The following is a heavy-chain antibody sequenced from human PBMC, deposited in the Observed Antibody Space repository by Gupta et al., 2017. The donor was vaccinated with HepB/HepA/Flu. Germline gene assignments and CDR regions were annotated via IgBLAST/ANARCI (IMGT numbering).Heavy chain of an antibody. D-gene: IGHD2-15*01. J-gene: IGHJ3*01. CDR2: LTPKTGAT. Sequence: QVQLAQSGAALKKPGATVKVSCTASGYTFTHNYLHWVRQAPEQGPEWMGWLTPKTGATNDAQKFKGRGTMTRDTSINTAYMELDRLTYDDTANYYGGGRWGYPFDFWGQGKMVTVSS. V-gene: IGHV1-2*02. CDR3: GGRWGYPFDF. CDR1: GYTFTHNY.